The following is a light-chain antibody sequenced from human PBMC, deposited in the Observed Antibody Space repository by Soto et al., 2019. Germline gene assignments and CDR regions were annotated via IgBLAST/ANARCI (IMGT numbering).Light chain of an antibody. J-gene: IGKJ2*01. CDR3: QHYENWPYT. V-gene: IGKV3-15*01. CDR2: DAS. CDR1: QSISSN. Sequence: IVMTQSPATLSVSPGERTTLSCRASQSISSNLAWYQQKPGQAPMLLIYDASTRATGIPARFTCSGSGTEFTLTISSLQSEDSAVYYCQHYENWPYTFGQGTKLEIK.